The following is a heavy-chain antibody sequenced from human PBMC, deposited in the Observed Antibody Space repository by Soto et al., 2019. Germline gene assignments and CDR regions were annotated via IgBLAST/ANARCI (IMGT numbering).Heavy chain of an antibody. CDR3: AKLGSSSWSPHYYFDY. J-gene: IGHJ4*02. D-gene: IGHD2-2*01. Sequence: GGSLRLSCAASGFNFNTYAMSWVRQAPGEGLEWVSGIGGGSGATYNADSVKGRFIISRDNSKNTLYLQMNNLRAEDTAIYYCAKLGSSSWSPHYYFDYWGQGTLVTVSS. V-gene: IGHV3-23*01. CDR2: IGGGSGAT. CDR1: GFNFNTYA.